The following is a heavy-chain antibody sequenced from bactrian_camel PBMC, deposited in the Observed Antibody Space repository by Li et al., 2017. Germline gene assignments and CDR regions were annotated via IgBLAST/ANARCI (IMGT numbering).Heavy chain of an antibody. CDR2: IRTGGGPT. V-gene: IGHV3S1*01. Sequence: QVQLVESGGGSALAGGSVRLSCADSGYTFNTYSWFRQAPGQEREGVAAIRTGGGPTFYSDSVKGRFTVSRDDAMNTLYLQMGSLKPEDSAMYYCAAESPSLAGWKPTSLLNQFAYNYWGQGTQVTVS. J-gene: IGHJ4*01. CDR3: AAESPSLAGWKPTSLLNQFAYNY. CDR1: GYTFNTYS. D-gene: IGHD5*01.